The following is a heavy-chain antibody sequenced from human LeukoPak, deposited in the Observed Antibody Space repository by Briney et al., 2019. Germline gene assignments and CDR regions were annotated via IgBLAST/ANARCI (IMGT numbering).Heavy chain of an antibody. CDR2: IYSGGST. J-gene: IGHJ4*02. V-gene: IGHV3-53*05. CDR1: GFTVSSNY. CDR3: ARVPDFWSGYVDY. D-gene: IGHD3-3*01. Sequence: GGSLRLSCAASGFTVSSNYMSWVRQAPGKGLEWVSVIYSGGSTYYADSVKGRFTISRDNSKNTLYLQMNSLRAEDTAVYYCARVPDFWSGYVDYWGQGTLVTVSS.